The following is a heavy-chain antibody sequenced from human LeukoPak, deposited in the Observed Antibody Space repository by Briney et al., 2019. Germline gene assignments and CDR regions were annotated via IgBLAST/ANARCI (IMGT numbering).Heavy chain of an antibody. J-gene: IGHJ4*02. D-gene: IGHD1-7*01. CDR3: XXESQRTGTTDY. CDR1: GFTFSSYG. V-gene: IGHV3-30*03. Sequence: GGSLRLSCAASGFTFSSYGMHWVRQAPGKGLEWVAVISYDGSNKYYADSVKGRFTISRDNSKNTLSLQMNSLRAGDTAVYYXXXESQRTGTTDYWGQGTLVTVSS. CDR2: ISYDGSNK.